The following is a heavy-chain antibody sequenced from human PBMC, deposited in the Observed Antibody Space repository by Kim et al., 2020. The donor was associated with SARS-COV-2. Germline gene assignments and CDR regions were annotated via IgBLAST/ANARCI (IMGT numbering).Heavy chain of an antibody. CDR2: IIPILGIA. J-gene: IGHJ3*02. CDR1: GGTFSSYA. CDR3: ARDGGSITMIVVGDHDAFDI. D-gene: IGHD3-22*01. V-gene: IGHV1-69*04. Sequence: SVKVSCKASGGTFSSYAISWVRQAPGQGLEWMGRIIPILGIANYAQKFQGRVTITADKSTSTAYMELSSLRSEDTAVYYCARDGGSITMIVVGDHDAFDIWGQGTMVTVSS.